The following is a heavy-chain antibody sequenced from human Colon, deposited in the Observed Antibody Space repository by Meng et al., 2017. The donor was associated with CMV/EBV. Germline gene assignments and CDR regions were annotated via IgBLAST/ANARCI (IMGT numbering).Heavy chain of an antibody. Sequence: LSLTCAASGFTFDDYAMHWVRQAPGKGLEWVSGISWNSGSIGYADSVKGRFTISRDNAKNSLYLQMNSLRAEDTALYYCAKVGYSYDNFDYWGQGTLVTVSS. V-gene: IGHV3-9*01. CDR2: ISWNSGSI. CDR1: GFTFDDYA. CDR3: AKVGYSYDNFDY. D-gene: IGHD5-18*01. J-gene: IGHJ4*02.